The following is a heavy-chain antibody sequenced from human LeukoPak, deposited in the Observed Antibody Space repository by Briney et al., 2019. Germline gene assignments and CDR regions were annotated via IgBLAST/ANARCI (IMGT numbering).Heavy chain of an antibody. D-gene: IGHD2-21*01. CDR1: RGSITSGNYY. Sequence: SETLSLTCTVSRGSITSGNYYWNWIRQPAGKGLEWVGRIYMRGNTNYNPSLKSRVVISMDTSKNQFSLRLTSVTAADTAVYFCAREGDWSALDFWGQGALVTVSS. V-gene: IGHV4-61*02. J-gene: IGHJ4*02. CDR3: AREGDWSALDF. CDR2: IYMRGNT.